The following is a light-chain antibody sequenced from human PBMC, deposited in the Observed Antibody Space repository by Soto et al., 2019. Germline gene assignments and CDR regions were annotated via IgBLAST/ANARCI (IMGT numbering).Light chain of an antibody. CDR1: SSDVGAYDY. Sequence: QSVLTQPASVSGSPGQSITISCAGTSSDVGAYDYVSWYQQYPGKPPQLIIHDVSDRPSGVSNRFSGSKSGNTASLSISGLQAEDEADYYCSSYASSGTLLFGGGTKVTVL. J-gene: IGLJ2*01. CDR2: DVS. V-gene: IGLV2-14*01. CDR3: SSYASSGTLL.